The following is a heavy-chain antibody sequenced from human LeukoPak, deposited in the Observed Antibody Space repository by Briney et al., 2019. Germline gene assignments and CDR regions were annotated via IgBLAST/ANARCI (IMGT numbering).Heavy chain of an antibody. CDR1: GGSISSGGYY. CDR3: ARGGAGYCSGGSCYDHRTFSLDY. V-gene: IGHV4-31*03. Sequence: SETLSLTCTVSGGSISSGGYYWSWIRQHPGTGLEWIGYIYYSGSTYYNPSLKSRVTISVDTSKNQFSLKLSSVTAADTAVYYCARGGAGYCSGGSCYDHRTFSLDYWGQGTLVTVSS. J-gene: IGHJ4*02. D-gene: IGHD2-15*01. CDR2: IYYSGST.